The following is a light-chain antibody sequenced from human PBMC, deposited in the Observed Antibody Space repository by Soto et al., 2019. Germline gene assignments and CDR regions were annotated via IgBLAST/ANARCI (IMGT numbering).Light chain of an antibody. CDR1: QSSSSW. CDR3: QQSYTTLFT. J-gene: IGKJ3*01. CDR2: KAS. Sequence: DIQMTQSPSSVSASVGDRVTITCRASQSSSSWLAWYQQKPGKAPKLLIYKASTLKSGVPSRFSGSGSGTDFTLTISDLQPEDFATYYCQQSYTTLFTFGPGTKVDIK. V-gene: IGKV1-5*03.